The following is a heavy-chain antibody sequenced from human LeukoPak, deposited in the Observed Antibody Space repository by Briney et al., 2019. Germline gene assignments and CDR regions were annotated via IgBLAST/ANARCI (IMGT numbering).Heavy chain of an antibody. D-gene: IGHD3-22*01. CDR2: IYYSGST. V-gene: IGHV4-39*07. J-gene: IGHJ4*02. CDR1: GGSISSSSYY. Sequence: PSETLSLTCTVSGGSISSSSYYWGWIRQPPGKGLEWIGSIYYSGSTYYNPSLKSRVTISVDTSKNQFSLKLSSVTAADTAVYYCARLSRGDYDSSGYYYPGSYFDYWGQGTLVTVSS. CDR3: ARLSRGDYDSSGYYYPGSYFDY.